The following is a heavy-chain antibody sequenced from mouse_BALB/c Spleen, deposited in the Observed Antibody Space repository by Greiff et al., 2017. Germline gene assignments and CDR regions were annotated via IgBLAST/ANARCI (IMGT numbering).Heavy chain of an antibody. CDR1: GFTFSSFG. Sequence: EVKVVESGGGLVKPGGSLKLSCAASGFTFSSFGMHWVRQAPEKGLEWVAYISSGSSTIYYADTVKGRFTISRDNPKNTLFLQMTSLRSEDTAMYYCARTGTDYYAMDYWGQGTSVTVSS. CDR2: ISSGSSTI. V-gene: IGHV5-17*02. J-gene: IGHJ4*01. D-gene: IGHD4-1*01. CDR3: ARTGTDYYAMDY.